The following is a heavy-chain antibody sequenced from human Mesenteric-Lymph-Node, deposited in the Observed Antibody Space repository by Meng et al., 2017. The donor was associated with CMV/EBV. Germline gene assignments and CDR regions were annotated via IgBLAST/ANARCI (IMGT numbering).Heavy chain of an antibody. Sequence: GESLKISCAASGFTFSSYEVYWVRQAPGKGLEWLSYISSSGGTINYADSVKGRFTISRDNFKNTLDLEMNSLRPDDTAVYYCARASGYYDFWSGPDPWGQGTLVTVSS. D-gene: IGHD3-3*01. V-gene: IGHV3-48*03. CDR1: GFTFSSYE. J-gene: IGHJ5*02. CDR3: ARASGYYDFWSGPDP. CDR2: ISSSGGTI.